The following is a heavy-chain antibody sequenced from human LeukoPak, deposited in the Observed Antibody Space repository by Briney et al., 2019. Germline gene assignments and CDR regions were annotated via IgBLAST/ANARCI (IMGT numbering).Heavy chain of an antibody. V-gene: IGHV3-21*01. D-gene: IGHD3-10*01. CDR1: GFTFSSYS. J-gene: IGHJ5*01. CDR2: ISSSSGSR. Sequence: PGGSLRLSCAVTGFTFSSYSMNWVRQAPGKGLEWVSYISSSSGSRYYTDSVKGRFTISRDNAKNSLFLQMNSLRAEDTAVYYCARGVTLVRGDMWLDWFDSWGQGTLVTVSS. CDR3: ARGVTLVRGDMWLDWFDS.